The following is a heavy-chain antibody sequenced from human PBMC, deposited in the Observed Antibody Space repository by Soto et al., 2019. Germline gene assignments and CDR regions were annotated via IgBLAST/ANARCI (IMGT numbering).Heavy chain of an antibody. CDR2: ISSDGGIT. Sequence: PGGSLRLSCATSGLTFSSYSMHWFRQAPGKGLEWVAVISSDGGITIYADSVKGRFTISRDNSKSTLYLHMNSLRPEDTAVYYCAREVVTTQWYFDNWGQGIVVTVS. CDR1: GLTFSSYS. J-gene: IGHJ4*02. V-gene: IGHV3-30-3*01. CDR3: AREVVTTQWYFDN. D-gene: IGHD1-1*01.